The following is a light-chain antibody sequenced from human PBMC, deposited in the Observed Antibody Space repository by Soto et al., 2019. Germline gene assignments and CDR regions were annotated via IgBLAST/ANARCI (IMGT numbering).Light chain of an antibody. CDR2: DAS. CDR1: QSVSSSY. J-gene: IGKJ4*01. V-gene: IGKV3-20*01. Sequence: EIVWTQSPGTLSLSPGERATLACRASQSVSSSYLAWYQQKPGQAPRLLIYDASSRATGIPDRFSGSGSGTDFTLTISRLEPEDFSVYYCQQFAGAVTFGGGTKVDIK. CDR3: QQFAGAVT.